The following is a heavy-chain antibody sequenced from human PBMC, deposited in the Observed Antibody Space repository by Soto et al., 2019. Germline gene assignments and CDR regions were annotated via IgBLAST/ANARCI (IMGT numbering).Heavy chain of an antibody. J-gene: IGHJ3*02. CDR3: ARGHRSLWFGELDAFDI. Sequence: QVQLQESGPGLVKPSQTLSLTCTVSGGSISSGGYYWSWIRQHPGKGLEWIGYIYYSGSTYYNPSLKSRVTISVDTSKNQFSLKLSSVTAADTAVYYCARGHRSLWFGELDAFDIWGQGTMVTVSS. CDR1: GGSISSGGYY. CDR2: IYYSGST. V-gene: IGHV4-31*03. D-gene: IGHD3-10*01.